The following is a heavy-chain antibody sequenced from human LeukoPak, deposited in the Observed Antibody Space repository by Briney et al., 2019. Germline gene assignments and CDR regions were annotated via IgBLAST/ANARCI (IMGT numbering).Heavy chain of an antibody. CDR1: GGSISSSNW. CDR2: IYHSGST. D-gene: IGHD2-8*02. J-gene: IGHJ4*02. Sequence: PSGTLSLTCAVSGGSISSSNWWSWVRQPPGKGLEWIGEIYHSGSTNYNPSLKSRVTISVDTSKHQFSLKLSSVTAADTAVYYCARGVLHAPGGPFDYWGQGTLVTVSS. CDR3: ARGVLHAPGGPFDY. V-gene: IGHV4-4*02.